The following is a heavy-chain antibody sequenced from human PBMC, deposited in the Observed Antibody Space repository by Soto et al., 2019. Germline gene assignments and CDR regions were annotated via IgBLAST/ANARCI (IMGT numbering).Heavy chain of an antibody. D-gene: IGHD1-1*01. CDR1: GFTFSSYA. Sequence: GGSLRLSCAASGFTFSSYAMHWVRQAPGKGLEWVAVISYDGSNKYYADSVKGRFTISRDNSKNTLYLQMNSLRAEDTAVYYCARDRGYNWNDRAFDIWGQGTMVTVSS. CDR2: ISYDGSNK. CDR3: ARDRGYNWNDRAFDI. V-gene: IGHV3-30-3*01. J-gene: IGHJ3*02.